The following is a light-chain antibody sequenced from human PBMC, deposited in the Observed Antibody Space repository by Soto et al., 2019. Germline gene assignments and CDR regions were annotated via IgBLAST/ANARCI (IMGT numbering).Light chain of an antibody. CDR3: AAWDDSLSGVV. CDR2: RND. J-gene: IGLJ3*02. Sequence: QYVLTQPPSASGNPGQRVTISCSGSSSNIGSNYVYWYQQLPGTAPKLLIYRNDQRPSGVPDRFSGSKSGTSASLAISGLRSDDEADYYCAAWDDSLSGVVFGGGTKLTVL. V-gene: IGLV1-47*01. CDR1: SSNIGSNY.